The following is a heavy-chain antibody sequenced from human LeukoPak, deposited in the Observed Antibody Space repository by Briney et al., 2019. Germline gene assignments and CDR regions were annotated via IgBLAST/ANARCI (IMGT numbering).Heavy chain of an antibody. J-gene: IGHJ4*02. D-gene: IGHD5-18*01. CDR1: GFTLGSHD. V-gene: IGHV3-13*01. CDR3: VREARGYHYTYFDY. Sequence: GGSLRLSCTASGFTLGSHDMHWVRQIPGQGLEGVAAVSSGFHAFFADSVQGRFTVSREDARNSLYLQMNSLRAGDTAVYYCVREARGYHYTYFDYWGQGTLVTVSS. CDR2: VSSGFHA.